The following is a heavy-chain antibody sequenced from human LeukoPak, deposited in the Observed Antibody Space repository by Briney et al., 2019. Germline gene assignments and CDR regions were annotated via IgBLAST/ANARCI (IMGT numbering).Heavy chain of an antibody. CDR3: ASAAGSLAGYPYYYYMDV. Sequence: SGGSLRLSCAASGFTVSGDYMSWVRQAPGKGLEWVSVIYSGGSTYYADSVKGRFSISRDNSKNTLYLQMNSLRDEDTAVYYCASAAGSLAGYPYYYYMDVWGKGTTVTISS. J-gene: IGHJ6*03. CDR1: GFTVSGDY. V-gene: IGHV3-66*01. D-gene: IGHD1-1*01. CDR2: IYSGGST.